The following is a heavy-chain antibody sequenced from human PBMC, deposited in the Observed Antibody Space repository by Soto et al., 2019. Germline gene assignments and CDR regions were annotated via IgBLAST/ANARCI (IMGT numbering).Heavy chain of an antibody. J-gene: IGHJ4*02. CDR3: AREFGFGARVVE. CDR1: GGTFSSYA. CDR2: IIPIFGTA. Sequence: SVKVSCKASGGTFSSYAISWVRQAPGQGLEWMGGIIPIFGTANYAQKFQGRVTITADESTSTAYMELSSLRSEDTAVYYCAREFGFGARVVEWGQGTLVTVSS. D-gene: IGHD3-3*01. V-gene: IGHV1-69*13.